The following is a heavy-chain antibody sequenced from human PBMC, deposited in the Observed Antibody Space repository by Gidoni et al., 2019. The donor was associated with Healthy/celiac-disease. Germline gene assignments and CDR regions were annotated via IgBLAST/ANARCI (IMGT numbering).Heavy chain of an antibody. CDR1: GGSISSSSYY. V-gene: IGHV4-39*01. CDR2: IYYSGST. CDR3: ARLNGLAAGPYSIFY. D-gene: IGHD6-6*01. J-gene: IGHJ4*02. Sequence: QLQLQESGPGLVKPSETLSLTCTVSGGSISSSSYYWGWIRQPPGKGLEWIGSIYYSGSTYYNPSLKSRVTISVDTSKNQFSLKLSSVTAADTAVYYCARLNGLAAGPYSIFYWGQGTLVTVSS.